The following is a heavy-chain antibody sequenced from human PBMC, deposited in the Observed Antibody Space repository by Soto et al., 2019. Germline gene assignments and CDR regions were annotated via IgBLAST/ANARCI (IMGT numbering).Heavy chain of an antibody. D-gene: IGHD3-3*01. Sequence: ASVKVSCKVSGYTFTGYYMHWVRQAPGQGLEWMGWINPNSGGTNYAQKFQGRVTMTRDTSISTAYMELSRLRSDDTAVYYCARRNVLRFLEWLPRPNDAFDIWGQGTMVTVSS. CDR1: GYTFTGYY. CDR2: INPNSGGT. V-gene: IGHV1-2*02. J-gene: IGHJ3*02. CDR3: ARRNVLRFLEWLPRPNDAFDI.